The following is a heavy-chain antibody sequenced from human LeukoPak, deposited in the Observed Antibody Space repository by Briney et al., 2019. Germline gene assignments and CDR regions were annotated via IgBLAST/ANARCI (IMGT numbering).Heavy chain of an antibody. J-gene: IGHJ3*02. V-gene: IGHV3-23*01. CDR2: ISGSGGNT. CDR1: GFTFSNYA. CDR3: AKVDYGDYDAFDI. Sequence: GGSLRLSCAASGFTFSNYALSWVRQAPGKGLEWVSAISGSGGNTYYADSVKGRFTISRDNPKNTMYLQMNSLRAEDTAVYYCAKVDYGDYDAFDIWGQGTMVTVSS. D-gene: IGHD4-17*01.